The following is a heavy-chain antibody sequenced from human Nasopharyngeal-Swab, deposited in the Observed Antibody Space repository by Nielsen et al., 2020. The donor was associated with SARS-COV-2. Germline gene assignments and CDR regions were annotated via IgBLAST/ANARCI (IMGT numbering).Heavy chain of an antibody. V-gene: IGHV3-21*01. Sequence: GESLKISCAASGFTFSPYTMNWVRQAPGKGLEWVSSISGSGSSKYYADSVKGRFTISRDNANNSLYLQMNSLRADDAAVYYCVRDGALIQLWLLPHALDIWGQGTLVTVSS. J-gene: IGHJ3*02. CDR2: ISGSGSSK. CDR1: GFTFSPYT. D-gene: IGHD5-18*01. CDR3: VRDGALIQLWLLPHALDI.